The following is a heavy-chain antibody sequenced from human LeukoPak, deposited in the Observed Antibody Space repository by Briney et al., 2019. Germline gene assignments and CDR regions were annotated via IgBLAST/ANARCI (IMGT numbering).Heavy chain of an antibody. CDR1: GGSISSGDCY. CDR2: IYYSGTT. V-gene: IGHV4-30-4*01. Sequence: PSETLSLTCSVSGGSISSGDCYWSWTRQPPGKGLEWIGHIYYSGTTDYNPTLRSRVSISVDTSKNQFSLKLSSVTAADTAVYYCARDRYFIGFDYWGQGTLVTVSS. D-gene: IGHD3-9*01. CDR3: ARDRYFIGFDY. J-gene: IGHJ4*02.